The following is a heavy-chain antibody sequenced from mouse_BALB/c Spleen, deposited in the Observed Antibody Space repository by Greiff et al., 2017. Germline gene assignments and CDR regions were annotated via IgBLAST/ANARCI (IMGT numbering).Heavy chain of an antibody. D-gene: IGHD2-14*01. J-gene: IGHJ1*01. CDR2: INSNGGST. Sequence: EVQGVESGGGLVKLGGSLKLSCAASGFTFSSYYMSWVRQTPEKRLELVAAINSNGGSTYYPDTVKGRFTISRDNAKNTLYLQMSSLKSEDTALYYCARHYRYDYWYFDVWGAGTTVTVSS. CDR1: GFTFSSYY. CDR3: ARHYRYDYWYFDV. V-gene: IGHV5-6-2*01.